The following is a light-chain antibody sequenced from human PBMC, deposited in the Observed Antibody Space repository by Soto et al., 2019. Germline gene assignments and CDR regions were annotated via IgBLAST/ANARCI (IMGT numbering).Light chain of an antibody. CDR3: SSYAGINNLGV. J-gene: IGLJ1*01. CDR1: SNDVGGFNY. CDR2: EVN. Sequence: QSALTQPPSASGSPGQSVTISCTGTSNDVGGFNYVSWYQQHPGKAPKLMISEVNKRPSGVPDRFSGSKSGNTASLTVSGLQAEDEADYYCSSYAGINNLGVFGTGTKLTVL. V-gene: IGLV2-8*01.